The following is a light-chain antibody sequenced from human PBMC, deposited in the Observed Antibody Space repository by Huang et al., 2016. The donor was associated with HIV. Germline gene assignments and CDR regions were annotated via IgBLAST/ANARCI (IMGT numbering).Light chain of an antibody. V-gene: IGKV3-15*01. J-gene: IGKJ4*01. Sequence: EIVMTQSPDTLSVSPGERATLSCRASQSVSDKLAWYRQKPGQAPRPLLHATSTRAAGVPARFSGSGSGTEFTLTISSLQSEDCGVYYCQQYESWPPLTFGGGTKVEIK. CDR3: QQYESWPPLT. CDR1: QSVSDK. CDR2: ATS.